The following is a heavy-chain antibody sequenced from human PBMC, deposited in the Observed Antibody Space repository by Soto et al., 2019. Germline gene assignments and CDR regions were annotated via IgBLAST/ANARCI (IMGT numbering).Heavy chain of an antibody. CDR3: ARSQWFGELTYGMDV. CDR2: IYPGDSDT. CDR1: GYSFTSYW. V-gene: IGHV5-51*01. J-gene: IGHJ6*02. D-gene: IGHD3-10*01. Sequence: GESLKISCKGSGYSFTSYWIGWVRQMPGKGLEWMGIIYPGDSDTRYSPSFQGQVTISADKSISTAYLQWSSLKASDTAMYYCARSQWFGELTYGMDVWGQGTTVTVSS.